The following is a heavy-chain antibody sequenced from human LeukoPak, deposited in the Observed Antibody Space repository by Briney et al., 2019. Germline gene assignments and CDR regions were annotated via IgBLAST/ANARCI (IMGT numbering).Heavy chain of an antibody. D-gene: IGHD4-17*01. J-gene: IGHJ3*02. CDR3: ARDLNGDYPEDSLDI. V-gene: IGHV1-18*01. CDR2: ISPYNGNT. Sequence: ASVKVSCKASGYTFTSYGISWVRQAPGQGLEWMAWISPYNGNTKNAQKLQGRVTMTTDTSTSTAYMELRSLRSDDTAVYYCARDLNGDYPEDSLDIWGQGTMVTVS. CDR1: GYTFTSYG.